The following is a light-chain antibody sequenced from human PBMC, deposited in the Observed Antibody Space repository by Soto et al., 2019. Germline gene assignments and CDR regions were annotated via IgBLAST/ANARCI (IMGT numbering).Light chain of an antibody. CDR1: QDINTY. V-gene: IGKV1-9*01. CDR3: QQRKSYPIT. Sequence: DIQLTQSPSFLSASVGDRVTITCRASQDINTYLAWYQQKPGKAPKLLIFAASTLQNGVPLRFSGSGSGTEFTVKITSLQPEDCATYYCQQRKSYPITFGQGTRLEIK. J-gene: IGKJ5*01. CDR2: AAS.